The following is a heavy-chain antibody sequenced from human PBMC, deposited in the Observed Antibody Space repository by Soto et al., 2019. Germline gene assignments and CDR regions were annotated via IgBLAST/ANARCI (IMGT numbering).Heavy chain of an antibody. CDR3: ARDRRSGYYIGSYYYYGMDV. CDR2: INHSGST. V-gene: IGHV4-34*01. CDR1: GGSFSGYY. Sequence: SETLSLTCAVYGGSFSGYYWSWIRQPPGKGLEWIGEINHSGSTNYNPSLKSRVTISVDTSKNQFSLKLSSVTAADTAVYYCARDRRSGYYIGSYYYYGMDVWGQGTTVTVSS. J-gene: IGHJ6*02. D-gene: IGHD3-3*01.